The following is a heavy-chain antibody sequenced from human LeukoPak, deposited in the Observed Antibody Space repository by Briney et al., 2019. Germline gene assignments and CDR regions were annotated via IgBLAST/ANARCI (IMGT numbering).Heavy chain of an antibody. J-gene: IGHJ4*02. V-gene: IGHV3-30*18. D-gene: IGHD2-8*01. CDR2: ISQDGTVQ. CDR3: AEEGTRMASSYFDY. Sequence: GRSLRLSCAASGFTFSSYGMHWVRQAPGKGLEGGAVISQDGTVQHYADSVKGRFTISRENSDNTLYLQMNSLRDEDTAMYYCAEEGTRMASSYFDYWGQGTLITVSS. CDR1: GFTFSSYG.